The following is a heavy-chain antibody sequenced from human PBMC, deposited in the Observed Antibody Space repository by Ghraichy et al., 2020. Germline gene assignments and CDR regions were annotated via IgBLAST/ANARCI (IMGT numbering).Heavy chain of an antibody. V-gene: IGHV3-30*18. Sequence: LTCAASGFTFSNYGMHWVRQAPGKGLEWVAVLSYDGSNKDYADSVKGRFTISRDNFKNTLYLQMNSLRAEDTAVYYCAKGDYYVSDYWGQGTLVTVSS. CDR3: AKGDYYVSDY. CDR2: LSYDGSNK. J-gene: IGHJ4*02. CDR1: GFTFSNYG. D-gene: IGHD3-10*02.